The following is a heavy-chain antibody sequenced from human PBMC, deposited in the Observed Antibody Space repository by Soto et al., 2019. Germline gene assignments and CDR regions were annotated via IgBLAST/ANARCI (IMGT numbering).Heavy chain of an antibody. CDR3: ATAPVRAVDY. V-gene: IGHV1-2*02. CDR2: INPNSAGT. J-gene: IGHJ4*02. Sequence: ASVKVSCKASGYTFTGYYMHWVRQAPGQGLEWMGWINPNSAGTNYAQEFQGRVTMTRDTSISTACMELSRLRSDDTAVYYCATAPVRAVDYWGQGTLVTVSS. CDR1: GYTFTGYY. D-gene: IGHD3-3*01.